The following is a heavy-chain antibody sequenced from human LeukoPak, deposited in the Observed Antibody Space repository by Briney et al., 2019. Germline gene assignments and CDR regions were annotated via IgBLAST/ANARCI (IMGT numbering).Heavy chain of an antibody. CDR3: AKNRRDYGDYGDFDY. CDR1: GFTFDDYG. Sequence: PGGSLRLSCAASGFTFDDYGMSWVRQAPGKGLEWVSGISWNSGSIGYADSVKGRFTISRDNAKNSLYLQMNSLRAEDTALYYCAKNRRDYGDYGDFDYWGQGTLVTVSS. J-gene: IGHJ4*02. CDR2: ISWNSGSI. V-gene: IGHV3-9*01. D-gene: IGHD4-17*01.